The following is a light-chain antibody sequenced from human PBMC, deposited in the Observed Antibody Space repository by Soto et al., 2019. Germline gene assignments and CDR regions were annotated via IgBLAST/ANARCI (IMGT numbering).Light chain of an antibody. Sequence: QSVLTQPASVSGSPGQSITISCTGTSSDVGGYNYVSWYQQHPGIAPKLMIYEVSNRPSGVSNRFSGSKSGNTASLTISGLQAEDEADYYCSSYTSSSTPVFGGGTKLTVL. V-gene: IGLV2-14*01. CDR3: SSYTSSSTPV. CDR2: EVS. CDR1: SSDVGGYNY. J-gene: IGLJ3*02.